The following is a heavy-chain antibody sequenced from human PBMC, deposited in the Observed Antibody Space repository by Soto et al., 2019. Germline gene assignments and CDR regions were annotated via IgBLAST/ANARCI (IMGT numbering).Heavy chain of an antibody. J-gene: IGHJ1*01. V-gene: IGHV4-39*01. CDR2: IYYSGST. Sequence: QLQLQESGPGLVKPSETLSLTCTVSGGSISSSSYYWGWIRQPPGKGLEWIGSIYYSGSTYYNPSLKSRVPISVDTSKNQFSLKLSSVTAADTAVYYCARQVDDYGDYWDTTPQRGHFQHWGQGTLVTVSS. D-gene: IGHD4-17*01. CDR1: GGSISSSSYY. CDR3: ARQVDDYGDYWDTTPQRGHFQH.